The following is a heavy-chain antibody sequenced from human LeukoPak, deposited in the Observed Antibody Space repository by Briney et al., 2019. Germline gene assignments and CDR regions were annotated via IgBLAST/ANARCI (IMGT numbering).Heavy chain of an antibody. V-gene: IGHV3-21*01. D-gene: IGHD3-10*01. CDR2: ISGSSSYI. J-gene: IGHJ4*02. CDR3: AKVWFGEFEHFDY. CDR1: GFTFSSYS. Sequence: GGSLRLSCAGSGFTFSSYSMIWVRQAPGKGLEWVSYISGSSSYIYYADSVKGRFTISRDNAKKSVYLQMNSLRGEDTAVYYCAKVWFGEFEHFDYWGQGTLVTVSS.